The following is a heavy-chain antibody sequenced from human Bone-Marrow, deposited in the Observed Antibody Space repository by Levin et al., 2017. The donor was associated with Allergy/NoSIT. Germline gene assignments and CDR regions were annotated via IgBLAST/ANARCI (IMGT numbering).Heavy chain of an antibody. V-gene: IGHV4-38-2*01. CDR2: IYHSGST. CDR1: GYSISSGYY. Sequence: SETLSLTCAVSGYSISSGYYWGWIRQPPGKGLEWIGSIYHSGSTYYNPSLKSRVTISVDTSKNQFSLKLSSVTAADTAVYYCARGQDDYGDPHFDYWGQGTLVTVSS. CDR3: ARGQDDYGDPHFDY. J-gene: IGHJ4*02. D-gene: IGHD4-17*01.